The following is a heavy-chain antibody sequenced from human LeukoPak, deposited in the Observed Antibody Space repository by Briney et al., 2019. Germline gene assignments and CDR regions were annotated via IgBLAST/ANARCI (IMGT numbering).Heavy chain of an antibody. D-gene: IGHD2-15*01. CDR2: ISGSGGST. CDR1: GFTFSSYA. Sequence: GGSLRLSCAASGFTFSSYAMSWVRQAPGKGLEWVSAISGSGGSTHYADSVKGRFTISRDNAKNTLYLQMNTLRAEDTAVYYCARVRDCGGGSCFSYLDYWGQGTLVTVSS. CDR3: ARVRDCGGGSCFSYLDY. J-gene: IGHJ4*02. V-gene: IGHV3-23*01.